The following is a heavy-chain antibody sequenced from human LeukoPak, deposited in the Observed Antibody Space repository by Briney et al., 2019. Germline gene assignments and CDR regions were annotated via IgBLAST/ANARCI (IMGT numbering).Heavy chain of an antibody. Sequence: TSETLSLTCTVSGVSISSNTYFWGWIRQPPGKGLEWIGNIYYSGSTYYTPSLKSRVTISVDTSKNQFSLKLSSVTAADTAVYYCARVRHYYDSGTYFYYYMDVWGKGTTVTVSS. CDR1: GVSISSNTYF. J-gene: IGHJ6*03. CDR2: IYYSGST. D-gene: IGHD3-10*01. V-gene: IGHV4-39*01. CDR3: ARVRHYYDSGTYFYYYMDV.